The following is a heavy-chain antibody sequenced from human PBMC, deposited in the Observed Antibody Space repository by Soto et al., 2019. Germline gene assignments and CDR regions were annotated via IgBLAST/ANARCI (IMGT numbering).Heavy chain of an antibody. D-gene: IGHD3-9*01. V-gene: IGHV4-4*07. J-gene: IGHJ6*02. Sequence: QVQLQESGPGLVKPSETLSLTCTVSGGSINNYYWSWIRQPAGEGLEWIGRIYSSGSTNYNPSLKSRVTMSVDTSKNQFSLKLSSVTAADTAVYYCVRAPLQYFGMDAWGQGTTVTVSS. CDR2: IYSSGST. CDR1: GGSINNYY. CDR3: VRAPLQYFGMDA.